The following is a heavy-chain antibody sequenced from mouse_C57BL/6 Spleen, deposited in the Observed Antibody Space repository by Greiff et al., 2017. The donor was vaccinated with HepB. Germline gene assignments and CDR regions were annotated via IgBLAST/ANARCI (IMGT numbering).Heavy chain of an antibody. CDR3: ARDAYDYEDAMDY. CDR1: GFTFSDFY. Sequence: EVKLVESGGGLVQSGRSLRLSCATSGFTFSDFYMEWVRQAPGKGLEWIAASRNKANDYTTEYSASVKGRFIVSRDTSQSILYLQMNALRAEDTAIYYCARDAYDYEDAMDYWGQGTSVTVSS. J-gene: IGHJ4*01. V-gene: IGHV7-1*01. D-gene: IGHD2-4*01. CDR2: SRNKANDYTT.